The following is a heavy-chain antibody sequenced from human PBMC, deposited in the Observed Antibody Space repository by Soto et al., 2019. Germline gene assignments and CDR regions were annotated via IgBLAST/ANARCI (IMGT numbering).Heavy chain of an antibody. Sequence: QVQLVESGGGVVQPGRSLRLSCAASGFTFSNYAMHWVRQAPGKGLEWVAVISYDGSNKYYADSVKGRFTISRDNSKNTLYLQMNSLRAEDTAVYYCARRPVTYYFDCWGQGTLVTVSS. CDR2: ISYDGSNK. CDR1: GFTFSNYA. D-gene: IGHD4-17*01. CDR3: ARRPVTYYFDC. J-gene: IGHJ4*02. V-gene: IGHV3-30-3*01.